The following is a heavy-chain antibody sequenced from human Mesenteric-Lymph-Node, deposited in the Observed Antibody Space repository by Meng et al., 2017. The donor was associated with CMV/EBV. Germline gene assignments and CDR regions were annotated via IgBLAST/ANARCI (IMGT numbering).Heavy chain of an antibody. CDR2: INSDGSGI. Sequence: GESLKISCAASGFTFNTFWMNWVRQAPGQGLGWVSRINSDGSGISYADSLKGRFTISRDNAKNTLYLQMNSLRAEDTAVYYCARYTVLVNPYHYGMDVWGQGTTVTVSS. J-gene: IGHJ6*02. CDR3: ARYTVLVNPYHYGMDV. V-gene: IGHV3-74*01. CDR1: GFTFNTFW. D-gene: IGHD2-8*02.